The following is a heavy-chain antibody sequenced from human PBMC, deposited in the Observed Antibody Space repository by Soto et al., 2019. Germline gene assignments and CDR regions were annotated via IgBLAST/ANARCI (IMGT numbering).Heavy chain of an antibody. D-gene: IGHD3-10*01. CDR1: GDTFNFYS. V-gene: IGHV1-69*02. J-gene: IGHJ4*02. Sequence: QVQLVQSGAEVKRPGSSVKVSCKASGDTFNFYSINWVRQAPGVGLEWVGRVNPILSMSNYAQRFQGRVTMTADKSTSTAYMELRSLRSEDTAIYYCASSYGSGYRAFDYWGQGAHVTVSS. CDR2: VNPILSMS. CDR3: ASSYGSGYRAFDY.